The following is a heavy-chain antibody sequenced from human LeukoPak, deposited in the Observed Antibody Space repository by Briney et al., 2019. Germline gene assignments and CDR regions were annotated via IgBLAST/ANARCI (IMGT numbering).Heavy chain of an antibody. CDR3: ARDLVIITPRCVGGFDP. J-gene: IGHJ5*02. Sequence: ASVKVSCKASGYTFTSYGISWVRQAPGQGLEWMGWISAYNGNTNYAQKLQGRVTMTTDTSTSTAYMELRSLRSDDTAVYYCARDLVIITPRCVGGFDPWGQGTLVTVSS. CDR1: GYTFTSYG. CDR2: ISAYNGNT. V-gene: IGHV1-18*01. D-gene: IGHD3-10*01.